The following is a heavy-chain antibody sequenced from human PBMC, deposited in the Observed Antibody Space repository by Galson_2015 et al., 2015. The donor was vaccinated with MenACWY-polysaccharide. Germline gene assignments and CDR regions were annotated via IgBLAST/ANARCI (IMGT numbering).Heavy chain of an antibody. J-gene: IGHJ6*03. Sequence: SLRLSCAASGFTFSSYAMSWVRQAPGRGLEWVSGISGSSGSTYYADSVKGRFTISRDNSKNTLDMQMNSLSAEDTAVYYCAKSRRDYTAGYMDVWGKGTTVTVSS. V-gene: IGHV3-23*01. CDR1: GFTFSSYA. D-gene: IGHD4-11*01. CDR3: AKSRRDYTAGYMDV. CDR2: ISGSSGST.